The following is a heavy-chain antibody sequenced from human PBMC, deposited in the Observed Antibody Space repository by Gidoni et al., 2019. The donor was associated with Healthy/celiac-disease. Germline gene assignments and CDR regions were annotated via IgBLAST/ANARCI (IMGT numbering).Heavy chain of an antibody. CDR1: VFSRTSARMG. D-gene: IGHD6-6*01. Sequence: QVTLKESGPVLVTPTETLTLTGTVTVFSRTSARMGVSWIRQPPEKAREWLAHIFSNDETSSSTSLKSRLTLSKDTSNSPVVLTTTNMDPVDTATYYCARTLRPTPRGSSFQFDYWGQGTLVTVSS. CDR2: IFSNDET. CDR3: ARTLRPTPRGSSFQFDY. V-gene: IGHV2-26*01. J-gene: IGHJ4*02.